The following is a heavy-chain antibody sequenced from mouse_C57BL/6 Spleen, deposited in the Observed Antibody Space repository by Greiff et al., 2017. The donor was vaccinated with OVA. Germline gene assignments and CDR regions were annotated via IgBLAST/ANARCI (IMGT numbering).Heavy chain of an antibody. J-gene: IGHJ2*01. CDR1: GYSITSGYY. CDR2: ISYDGSN. Sequence: EVKLQESGPGLVKPSQSLSLTCSVTGYSITSGYYWNWIRQFPGNKLEWMGYISYDGSNNYNPSLKNRISITRDTSKNQFFLKLNSVTTEDTATYYCARMGRSFDYWGQGTTLTVSS. D-gene: IGHD4-1*01. CDR3: ARMGRSFDY. V-gene: IGHV3-6*01.